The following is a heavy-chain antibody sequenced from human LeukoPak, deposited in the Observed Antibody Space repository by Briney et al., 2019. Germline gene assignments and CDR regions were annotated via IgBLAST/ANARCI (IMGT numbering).Heavy chain of an antibody. CDR3: ARDFKRTTVAGIGFDY. V-gene: IGHV1-18*01. D-gene: IGHD6-19*01. J-gene: IGHJ4*02. CDR2: ISGYNGNT. CDR1: DYTFTSYG. Sequence: ASVKVSCKASDYTFTSYGISWVRQAPGQGLEWMGWISGYNGNTNYAQKFQGRVTMTTDTSTSTAYMELRSLRSDDTAMYYCARDFKRTTVAGIGFDYWGQGTLVTVSS.